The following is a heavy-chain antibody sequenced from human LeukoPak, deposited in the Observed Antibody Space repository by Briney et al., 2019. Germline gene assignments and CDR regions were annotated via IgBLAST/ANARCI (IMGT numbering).Heavy chain of an antibody. V-gene: IGHV4-34*01. J-gene: IGHJ4*02. Sequence: SETLSLTCAVSGGSFSDFYWTWIRQSPGKGLEWIGEINHSGGAKYNPSLESRVTMSLDTSNNLFSLRVTSVTAADTAVYYCARVLRYMAAAGAPPMEPPSHFDYWGQGTLVTVSS. CDR3: ARVLRYMAAAGAPPMEPPSHFDY. CDR2: INHSGGA. D-gene: IGHD6-13*01. CDR1: GGSFSDFY.